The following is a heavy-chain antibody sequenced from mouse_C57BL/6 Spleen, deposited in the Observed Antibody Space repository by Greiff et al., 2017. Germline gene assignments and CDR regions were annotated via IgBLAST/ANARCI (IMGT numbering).Heavy chain of an antibody. V-gene: IGHV1-81*01. D-gene: IGHD1-1*01. CDR1: GYTFTSYG. CDR3: ARWITTVVERVYWYFDV. CDR2: IYPRSGNT. J-gene: IGHJ1*03. Sequence: LQESGAELARPGASVKLSCKASGYTFTSYGISWVKQRTGQGLEWIGEIYPRSGNTYYNEKFKGKATLTADKSSSTAYMELRSLTSEDSAVYFCARWITTVVERVYWYFDVWGTGTTVTVSS.